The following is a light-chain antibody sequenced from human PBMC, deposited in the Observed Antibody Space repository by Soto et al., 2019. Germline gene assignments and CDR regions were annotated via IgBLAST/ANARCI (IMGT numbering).Light chain of an antibody. CDR1: QGISNY. Sequence: DIQMTQSPSSLPASVGDRVTITCRASQGISNYLAWYQQKPGKVPKLLIYDASTLQSGVPSRFSGNGSGTDFTLTISSLRPEDVATYYCQKYDSAPALTFGGGTKVEI. V-gene: IGKV1-27*01. J-gene: IGKJ4*01. CDR2: DAS. CDR3: QKYDSAPALT.